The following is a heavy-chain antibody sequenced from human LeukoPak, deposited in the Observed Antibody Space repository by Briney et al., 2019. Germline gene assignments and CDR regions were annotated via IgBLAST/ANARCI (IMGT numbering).Heavy chain of an antibody. V-gene: IGHV4-38-2*02. CDR1: GYSISSGYY. Sequence: SETLSLTCTVSGYSISSGYYWGWIRQPPGKGLEWIGRIYYSGSTYYNPSLKSRVTISVDTSKNQFSLKLSSVTAADTAVYYCARDENWNYYFDYWGQGTLVTVSS. CDR3: ARDENWNYYFDY. J-gene: IGHJ4*02. CDR2: IYYSGST. D-gene: IGHD1-7*01.